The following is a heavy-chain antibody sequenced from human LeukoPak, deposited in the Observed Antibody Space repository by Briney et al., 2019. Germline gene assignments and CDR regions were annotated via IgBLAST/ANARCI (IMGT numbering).Heavy chain of an antibody. CDR1: GYTFTGYY. CDR2: INPNSGGT. Sequence: GASVKVSCKASGYTFTGYYMHWVRQAPGQGLEWMGWINPNSGGTNYAQKFQGRVTMTRDTSISTAHMELSRLRSDDTAVYYCARDYSAAADDAFDIWGQGTMLTVSS. CDR3: ARDYSAAADDAFDI. V-gene: IGHV1-2*02. D-gene: IGHD2-2*01. J-gene: IGHJ3*02.